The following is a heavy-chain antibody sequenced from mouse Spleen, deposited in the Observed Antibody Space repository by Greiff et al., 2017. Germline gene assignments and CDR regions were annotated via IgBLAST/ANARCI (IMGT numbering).Heavy chain of an antibody. J-gene: IGHJ4*01. CDR2: INPSNGGT. V-gene: IGHV1-53*01. Sequence: VQLKQPGTELVKPGASVKLSCKASGYTFTSYWMHWVKQRPGQGLEWIGNINPSNGGTNYNEKFKSKATLTVDKSSSTAYMQLSSLTSEDSAVYYCARWDGDDGAMDYWGQGTSVTVSS. CDR1: GYTFTSYW. CDR3: ARWDGDDGAMDY. D-gene: IGHD2-2*01.